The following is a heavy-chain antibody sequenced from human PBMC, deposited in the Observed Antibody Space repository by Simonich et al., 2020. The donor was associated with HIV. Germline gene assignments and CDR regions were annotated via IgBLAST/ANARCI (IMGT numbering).Heavy chain of an antibody. V-gene: IGHV4-39*07. CDR3: ATAYCGGDCSGWTDY. CDR1: GGSITNDSYY. CDR2: IYYSGST. Sequence: GPGLVKPSETLSLTCAVSGGSITNDSYYWGWIRQPPGKGLEWIGSIYYSGSTYHNPSLKSRVTISVDTSKNQFSLKLSAVTAADTAVYYCATAYCGGDCSGWTDYWGQGTLVTVSS. J-gene: IGHJ4*02. D-gene: IGHD2-21*02.